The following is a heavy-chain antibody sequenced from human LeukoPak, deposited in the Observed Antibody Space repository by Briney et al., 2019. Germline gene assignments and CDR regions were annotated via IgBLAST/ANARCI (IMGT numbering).Heavy chain of an antibody. Sequence: EGSLRLSCAASGFTFSTYGMHWVRQAPGKGLEWVAAISYDGTNKHCADSVKGRFTISRDNSKNMLYLQMNSLRAEDTALYYCAETGPTDFWGQGTLVTVSS. D-gene: IGHD3-9*01. J-gene: IGHJ4*02. CDR2: ISYDGTNK. V-gene: IGHV3-30*03. CDR1: GFTFSTYG. CDR3: AETGPTDF.